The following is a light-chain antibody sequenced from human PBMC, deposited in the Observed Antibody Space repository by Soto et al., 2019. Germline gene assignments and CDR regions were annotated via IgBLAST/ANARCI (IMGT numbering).Light chain of an antibody. V-gene: IGKV3-15*01. Sequence: TIRTHSPYTLSVSLGERATPSFMASQSLRSSLAWYQQKPGQAPRLLIYDASTRATGIPARFSGSGSGTDFTLTISGLQSEDFAVYYCQQYNNWPQTFGQGTKVDI. CDR3: QQYNNWPQT. CDR1: QSLRSS. CDR2: DAS. J-gene: IGKJ1*01.